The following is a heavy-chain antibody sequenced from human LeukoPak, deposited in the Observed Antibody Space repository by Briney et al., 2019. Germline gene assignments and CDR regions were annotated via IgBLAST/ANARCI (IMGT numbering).Heavy chain of an antibody. CDR3: AKDPGFVKYCSSTSCVGNWFDP. J-gene: IGHJ5*02. D-gene: IGHD2-2*01. V-gene: IGHV3-30*02. CDR2: IRYDGSNK. CDR1: GFTFSSYG. Sequence: GGSLRLSCAASGFTFSSYGMHWVRQAPGKGLEWVAFIRYDGSNKYYADSVKGRFTISRDNSKNTLYLQMNSLRAEDTAVYYCAKDPGFVKYCSSTSCVGNWFDPWGQGTLVTVSS.